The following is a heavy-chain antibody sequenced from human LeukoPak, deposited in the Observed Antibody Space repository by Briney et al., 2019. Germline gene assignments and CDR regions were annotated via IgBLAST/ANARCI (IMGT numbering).Heavy chain of an antibody. D-gene: IGHD4-17*01. CDR2: IRWDGGDT. Sequence: GGSLRLSCAASGFTFNDYTMHWVRRAPGRGLEWVSLIRWDGGDTYYADSVEGRFTISRDNAKNSLYLQMNSLRSEDTASYYCAKDQYGDYELGFFMDVWGKGTTVTVSS. CDR3: AKDQYGDYELGFFMDV. V-gene: IGHV3-43*01. J-gene: IGHJ6*03. CDR1: GFTFNDYT.